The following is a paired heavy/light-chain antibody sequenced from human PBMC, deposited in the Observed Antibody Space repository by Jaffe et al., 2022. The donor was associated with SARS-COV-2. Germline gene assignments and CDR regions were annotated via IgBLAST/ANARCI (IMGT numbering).Light chain of an antibody. V-gene: IGKV4-1*01. CDR2: WAS. CDR1: QNILYSSNNKNY. Sequence: DIVMTQSPDSLAVSLGERATINCKSSQNILYSSNNKNYLTWFQQKPGQPPKMLISWASTRESGVPDRFSGSGSGTDFTLTISSLQAEDVAVYYCQQYYDTPYTFGQGTKLEIK. CDR3: QQYYDTPYT. J-gene: IGKJ2*01.
Heavy chain of an antibody. V-gene: IGHV4-31*03. J-gene: IGHJ4*02. D-gene: IGHD3-10*01. CDR1: GGSFSSGNYH. CDR3: ARDNAVSGTGSFDY. CDR2: IFNTGRT. Sequence: QVQLQESGPGLVKPSETLSLTCTDSGGSFSSGNYHWNWIRQCPGKGLEWVACIFNTGRTVYNPSLKSRATISLDTSKNQFSLKLSSVTAADTAVYYCARDNAVSGTGSFDYWGQGALVTVSS.